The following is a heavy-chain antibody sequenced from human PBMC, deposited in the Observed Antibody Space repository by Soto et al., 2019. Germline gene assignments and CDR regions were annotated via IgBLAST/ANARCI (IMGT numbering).Heavy chain of an antibody. CDR3: AKSGSSGWYGWFDP. Sequence: ESGPTLVNPTQTLTRTCIFSGFSLRTSGVGVGWIRQPPGKALEWLGFIYWNDDKRYSPSLKSRLTITKDTSKNQVVLTMTNMDPVDTATYYCAKSGSSGWYGWFDPWGQGTLVTVSS. D-gene: IGHD6-19*01. CDR2: IYWNDDK. J-gene: IGHJ5*02. CDR1: GFSLRTSGVG. V-gene: IGHV2-5*01.